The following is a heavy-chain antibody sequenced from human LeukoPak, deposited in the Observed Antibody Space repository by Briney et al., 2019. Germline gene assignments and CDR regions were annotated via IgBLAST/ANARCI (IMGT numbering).Heavy chain of an antibody. CDR2: IIPIFGTA. CDR3: ARGTRPGGSGSYYFDP. D-gene: IGHD3-10*01. J-gene: IGHJ5*02. CDR1: GGTSSSYA. Sequence: ASVKVSCKASGGTSSSYAISWVRQAPGQGLEWMGGIIPIFGTANYAQKFQGRVTITADESTSTAYMELSSLRSEDTAVYYCARGTRPGGSGSYYFDPWGQGTLVTVSS. V-gene: IGHV1-69*13.